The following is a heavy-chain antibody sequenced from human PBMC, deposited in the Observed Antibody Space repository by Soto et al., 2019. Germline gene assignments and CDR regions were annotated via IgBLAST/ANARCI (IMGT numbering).Heavy chain of an antibody. CDR3: ARDAHYGSGVYGMDV. J-gene: IGHJ6*02. CDR2: IYYGGST. V-gene: IGHV4-31*03. Sequence: SETLSLTCTVSGGSIGSGGYYWSWIRQHPGKGLEWIGYIYYGGSTYYNPSLKSRVTISVDTSKNQFSLKLSSVTAADTAVYYCARDAHYGSGVYGMDVWGQGTTVTVSS. CDR1: GGSIGSGGYY. D-gene: IGHD3-10*01.